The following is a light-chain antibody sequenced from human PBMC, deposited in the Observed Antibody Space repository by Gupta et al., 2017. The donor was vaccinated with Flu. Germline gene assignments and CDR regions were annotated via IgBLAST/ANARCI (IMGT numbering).Light chain of an antibody. CDR1: VSNIGGNY. J-gene: IGLJ2*01. Sequence: GSVSNIGGNYVYWYQQLPGTAPKLLIYSDTHRPSRVPDRFSGSKSGTSASLAISGLRSEDVADYYCATWDDSLRVVFGGGTKLTGL. V-gene: IGLV1-47*02. CDR2: SDT. CDR3: ATWDDSLRVV.